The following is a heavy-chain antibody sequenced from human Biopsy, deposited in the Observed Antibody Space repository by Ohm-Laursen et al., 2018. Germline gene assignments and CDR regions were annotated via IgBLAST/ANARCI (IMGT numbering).Heavy chain of an antibody. CDR1: SYTFTDNN. D-gene: IGHD2-8*01. V-gene: IGHV1-2*02. CDR2: IKCKTGAT. J-gene: IGHJ4*02. Sequence: SVKVSCKASSYTFTDNNIHWMRQAPGQGLEWLGYIKCKTGATNYAQKFQGTVTMTRDTSISTTYLALGSLRSADTAIYYCARDPLNGHKHFDYWGQGSLVTVSS. CDR3: ARDPLNGHKHFDY.